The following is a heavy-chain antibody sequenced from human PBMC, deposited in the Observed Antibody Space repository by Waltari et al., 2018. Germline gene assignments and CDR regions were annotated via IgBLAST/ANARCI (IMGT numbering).Heavy chain of an antibody. Sequence: QVQLVQSGAEVKKPGSSVKVSCKASGGTFSSYAISWVRQAPGKGLGWMGGIIPIFGTANYAQKFQGRVTITADESTSTAYMELSSLRSEDTAVYYCARGYYDFWSGSLYYYYGMDVWGQGTTVTVSS. CDR2: IIPIFGTA. CDR1: GGTFSSYA. D-gene: IGHD3-3*01. V-gene: IGHV1-69*13. CDR3: ARGYYDFWSGSLYYYYGMDV. J-gene: IGHJ6*02.